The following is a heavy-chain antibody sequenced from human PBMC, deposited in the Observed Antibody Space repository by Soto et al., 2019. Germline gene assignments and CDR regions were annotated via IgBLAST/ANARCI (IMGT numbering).Heavy chain of an antibody. D-gene: IGHD3-3*01. CDR1: GYNFANYG. Sequence: QVQLVQSEAEVKKPGASLKVSCRASGYNFANYGISWVRQAPGQGLEWMGWISAHNGDTKYAQKVKGRVTMPADTSTITAYIEMWSLRSDDTAVYYCARDAAYNDFWGGVMELYSYNMDVWGQGTTVTV. V-gene: IGHV1-18*01. CDR3: ARDAAYNDFWGGVMELYSYNMDV. CDR2: ISAHNGDT. J-gene: IGHJ6*02.